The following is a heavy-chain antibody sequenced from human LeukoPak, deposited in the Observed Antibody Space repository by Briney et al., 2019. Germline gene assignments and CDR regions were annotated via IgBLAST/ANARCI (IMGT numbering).Heavy chain of an antibody. CDR2: INTDGSST. J-gene: IGHJ3*02. CDR3: ARESYAFDI. V-gene: IGHV3-74*01. Sequence: GGSLRLSCADSGFTFSSSWMHWVRQAPGKGLVWVSRINTDGSSTSYADSVKGRFTISRDNAKNTLYLQMNGLRAEDTAVYYCARESYAFDIWGQGTMVTVSS. CDR1: GFTFSSSW.